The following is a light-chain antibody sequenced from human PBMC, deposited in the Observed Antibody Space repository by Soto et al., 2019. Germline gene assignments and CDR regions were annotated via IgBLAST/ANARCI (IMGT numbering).Light chain of an antibody. CDR1: SSDIGGYDY. CDR2: DVN. J-gene: IGLJ2*01. Sequence: QPASVCGSPGQSITLSCTGTSSDIGGYDYVSWYQRHPGKATKLIIYDVNNRPSGVSNRFSASKSGNTASLTISGLQAEDEADYYCTSYASGSSHVVFGGGTKLTVL. V-gene: IGLV2-14*01. CDR3: TSYASGSSHVV.